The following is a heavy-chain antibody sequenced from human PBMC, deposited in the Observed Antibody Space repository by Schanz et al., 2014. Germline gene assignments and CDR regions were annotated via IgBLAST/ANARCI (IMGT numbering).Heavy chain of an antibody. J-gene: IGHJ5*02. CDR2: IYYSGST. D-gene: IGHD6-19*01. CDR3: ARQYSGWSRFDP. CDR1: GGSIRTYF. Sequence: QVQLQESGPGLVKPSETLSLTCSVSGGSIRTYFWAWIRQPPGKGLEWIGFIYYSGSTNYNPSLKSRVTISFDMPKNQFALTRTSGTAADTGVYYCARQYSGWSRFDPWGQGIRVTVSS. V-gene: IGHV4-59*08.